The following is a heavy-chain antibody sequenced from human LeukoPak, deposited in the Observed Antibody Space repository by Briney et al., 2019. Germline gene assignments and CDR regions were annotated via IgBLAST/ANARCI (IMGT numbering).Heavy chain of an antibody. Sequence: GGSLRLSCAASGFTFSSYSMNWVRQAPGKGLERVSYISSSSSTIYYADSVKSRFTISRDNAKNSLYLQMNSLRAEDTAVYYCARWGVNAGLDRWGQGTLVTVSS. J-gene: IGHJ5*02. D-gene: IGHD3-10*01. CDR1: GFTFSSYS. CDR3: ARWGVNAGLDR. CDR2: ISSSSSTI. V-gene: IGHV3-48*04.